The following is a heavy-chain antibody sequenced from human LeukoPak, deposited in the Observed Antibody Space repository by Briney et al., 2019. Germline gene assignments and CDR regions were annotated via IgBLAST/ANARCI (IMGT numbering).Heavy chain of an antibody. CDR3: ARDPIQHAFDI. Sequence: SQTLSLTCTVSGGSISSGSYYWSWIRQPAGKGLEWIGRIYTSGSTNYNPSLKSRVTISVDTSENQFSLKLSSVTAADTAVYYCARDPIQHAFDIWGQGTMVTVSS. J-gene: IGHJ3*02. D-gene: IGHD1-1*01. CDR2: IYTSGST. CDR1: GGSISSGSYY. V-gene: IGHV4-61*02.